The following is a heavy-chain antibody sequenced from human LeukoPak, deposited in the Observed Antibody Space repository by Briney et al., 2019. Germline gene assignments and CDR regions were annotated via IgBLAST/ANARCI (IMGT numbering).Heavy chain of an antibody. J-gene: IGHJ4*02. CDR1: GGSVSSTTYY. CDR3: ARYVVYGSGKYYFDY. Sequence: SETLSLTCTVSGGSVSSTTYYWSWIRQPPGKGLEWIASINYSGSTYYNPSLKSRVTISVDASENQFSLKLSSVTAADTAVYYCARYVVYGSGKYYFDYWGQGTLVTVSS. D-gene: IGHD3-10*01. V-gene: IGHV4-39*01. CDR2: INYSGST.